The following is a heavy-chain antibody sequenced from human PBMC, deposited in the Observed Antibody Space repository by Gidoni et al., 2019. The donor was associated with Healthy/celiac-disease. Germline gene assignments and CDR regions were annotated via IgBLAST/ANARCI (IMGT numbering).Heavy chain of an antibody. Sequence: EVQLVASGGGLVQPGGSRRLSCPASRFTFSSYSMNWVRQAPGKGLEWVSYISSSSSTIYYADSVKGRFTISRDNAKNSLYLQMNSLRAEDTAVYYCASGYAGDYWGQGTLVTVSS. CDR2: ISSSSSTI. V-gene: IGHV3-48*01. CDR3: ASGYAGDY. CDR1: RFTFSSYS. D-gene: IGHD2-2*01. J-gene: IGHJ4*02.